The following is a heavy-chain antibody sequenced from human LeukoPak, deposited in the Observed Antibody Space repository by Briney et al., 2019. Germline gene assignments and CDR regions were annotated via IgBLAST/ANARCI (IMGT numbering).Heavy chain of an antibody. CDR1: GFTFSSYS. D-gene: IGHD5-12*01. CDR2: ISSSSTTI. J-gene: IGHJ5*02. Sequence: GGSLRLSCAASGFTFSSYSMNWVRQAPGKGLEWVSYISSSSTTIYYADSVKGRFTISRDSAKNSLYLQMNSLRAEDTAVYYCARELKVGYAAGNWFDPWGQGTLVTVSS. CDR3: ARELKVGYAAGNWFDP. V-gene: IGHV3-48*01.